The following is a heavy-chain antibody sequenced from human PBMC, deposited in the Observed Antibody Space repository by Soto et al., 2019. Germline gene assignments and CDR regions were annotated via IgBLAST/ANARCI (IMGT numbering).Heavy chain of an antibody. CDR3: ARVVGYCSSTSCYEARHVFWFDP. V-gene: IGHV4-31*03. Sequence: SETLSLTCTVSGGSISSGGYYWSWIRQHPGKGLEWIGYIYYSGSTYYNPSLKSRVTISVDTSKNQFSLKLSSVTAADTAVYYCARVVGYCSSTSCYEARHVFWFDPWGQGTLVTVSS. CDR2: IYYSGST. J-gene: IGHJ5*02. D-gene: IGHD2-2*01. CDR1: GGSISSGGYY.